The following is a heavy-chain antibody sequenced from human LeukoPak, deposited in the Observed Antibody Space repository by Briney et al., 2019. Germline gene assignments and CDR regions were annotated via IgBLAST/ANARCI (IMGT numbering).Heavy chain of an antibody. CDR1: GGSISSGGYS. CDR3: ASEDTAMVFNY. V-gene: IGHV4-30-2*01. Sequence: SETLSLTCAVSGGSISSGGYSWSWIRQPPGKGLEWIGYIYHSGSTYYNPSLKSRVTISVDRSKNQFSLELSSVTAADTAVYYCASEDTAMVFNYWGQGTLVTVSS. J-gene: IGHJ4*02. D-gene: IGHD5-18*01. CDR2: IYHSGST.